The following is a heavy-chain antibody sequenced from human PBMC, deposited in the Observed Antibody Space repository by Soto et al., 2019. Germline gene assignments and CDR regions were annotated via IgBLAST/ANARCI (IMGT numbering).Heavy chain of an antibody. CDR2: INPNSGGT. Sequence: GASVKVSCKASGYTFTGYYMHWVRQAPGQGLEWMGWINPNSGGTNYAQKFRGRVTVTRDTSIRTVYMELSSLRSDDTAVYYCARESGGATATLDYYYFYMDVWGKGTTVTVS. J-gene: IGHJ6*03. V-gene: IGHV1-2*02. CDR3: ARESGGATATLDYYYFYMDV. CDR1: GYTFTGYY. D-gene: IGHD5-12*01.